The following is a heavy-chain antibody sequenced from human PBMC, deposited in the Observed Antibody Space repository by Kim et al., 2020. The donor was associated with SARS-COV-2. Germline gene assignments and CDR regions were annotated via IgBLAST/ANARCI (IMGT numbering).Heavy chain of an antibody. Sequence: ASVKVSCKASGYTFTGYYMHWVRQAPGQGLEWMGWINPNSGGTNYAQKFQGWVTMTRDTSISTAYMELSRLRSDDTAVYCCARDRETAVADYYGSGSFDYWGQGTLVTVSS. D-gene: IGHD3-10*01. CDR3: ARDRETAVADYYGSGSFDY. CDR1: GYTFTGYY. V-gene: IGHV1-2*04. CDR2: INPNSGGT. J-gene: IGHJ4*02.